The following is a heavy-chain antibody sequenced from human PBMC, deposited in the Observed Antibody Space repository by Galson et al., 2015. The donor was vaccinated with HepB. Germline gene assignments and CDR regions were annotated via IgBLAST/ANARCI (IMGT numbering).Heavy chain of an antibody. CDR2: IRSKANSYAT. D-gene: IGHD2-2*02. CDR3: TRPGSVGSRTSGSTDLDY. J-gene: IGHJ4*02. CDR1: GFTFSGSA. Sequence: SLRLSCAASGFTFSGSAMHWVRQASGKGLEWVGRIRSKANSYATAYAASVKGRFTISRDDSKNTAYLQMNSLKTEDTAVYYCTRPGSVGSRTSGSTDLDYCGQGTLVTVSS. V-gene: IGHV3-73*01.